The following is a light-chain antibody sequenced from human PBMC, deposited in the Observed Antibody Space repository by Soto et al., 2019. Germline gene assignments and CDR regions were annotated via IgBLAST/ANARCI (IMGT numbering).Light chain of an antibody. Sequence: QSVLTQPPSVSGAPGQRVTISCTGTSSYIGAGYDVHWYQQLPGTAPKLLIYGNSNRPSGVPDRFSGSKSGTSVSLAITGLQAEDEADYYCQSYDSSLSGSGFGGGTKVTLL. CDR2: GNS. CDR3: QSYDSSLSGSG. CDR1: SSYIGAGYD. J-gene: IGLJ3*02. V-gene: IGLV1-40*01.